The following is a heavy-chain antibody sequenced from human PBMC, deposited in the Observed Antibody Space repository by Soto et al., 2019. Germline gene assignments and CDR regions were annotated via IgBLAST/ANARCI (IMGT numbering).Heavy chain of an antibody. J-gene: IGHJ5*02. D-gene: IGHD2-2*01. CDR3: ARDSRTGCSSTDCYRS. CDR2: IYHSGNT. V-gene: IGHV4-4*02. CDR1: GDSISSGAW. Sequence: SETLSLTCAVSGDSISSGAWWSWVRQSPGKGLQWIGEIYHSGNTRNNPSLKSRVTMSVDKSNNQFSLNLMSVTAADTATYYCARDSRTGCSSTDCYRSWGRGILVTVS.